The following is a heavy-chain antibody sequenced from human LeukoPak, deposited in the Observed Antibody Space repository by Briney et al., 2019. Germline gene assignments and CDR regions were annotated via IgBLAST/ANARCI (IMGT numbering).Heavy chain of an antibody. D-gene: IGHD2-21*01. CDR1: GYTFTSYY. CDR2: INPSGGST. J-gene: IGHJ5*02. Sequence: ASVKVSCKASGYTFTSYYMHWVRQAPGQGLEWMGIINPSGGSTSYAQKFQGRATMTRDMSTSTVYMELSSLRSEDTAVYYCARANGSLWYWFDPWGQGTLVTVSS. V-gene: IGHV1-46*01. CDR3: ARANGSLWYWFDP.